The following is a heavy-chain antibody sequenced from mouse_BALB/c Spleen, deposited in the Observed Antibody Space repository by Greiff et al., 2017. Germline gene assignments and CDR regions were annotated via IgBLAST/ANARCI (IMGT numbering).Heavy chain of an antibody. J-gene: IGHJ2*01. V-gene: IGHV1S137*01. D-gene: IGHD4-1*01. CDR2: ISTYYGDA. CDR1: GYTFTDYT. CDR3: ARWSNWDYFDY. Sequence: QVQLQQSGAELVRPGVSVKISCKGSGYTFTDYTMHWVKQSHAKSLEWIGVISTYYGDASYNQKFKGKATMTVDKSSSTAYMELARLTSEDSAIYYCARWSNWDYFDYWGQGTTRTVSS.